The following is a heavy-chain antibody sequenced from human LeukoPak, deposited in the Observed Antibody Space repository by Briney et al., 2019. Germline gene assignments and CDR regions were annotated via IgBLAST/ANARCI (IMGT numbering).Heavy chain of an antibody. CDR3: ASSIAAGADYYYGMDV. CDR2: IYYSGST. J-gene: IGHJ6*02. CDR1: GGSISSYY. Sequence: NSSETLSLTCTVSGGSISSYYWSWIRQPPGKGLEWIGYIYYSGSTNYNPSLKSRVTISVDTSKNQFSLKLSSETAADTAVYYCASSIAAGADYYYGMDVWGQGTTVTVSS. D-gene: IGHD6-13*01. V-gene: IGHV4-59*08.